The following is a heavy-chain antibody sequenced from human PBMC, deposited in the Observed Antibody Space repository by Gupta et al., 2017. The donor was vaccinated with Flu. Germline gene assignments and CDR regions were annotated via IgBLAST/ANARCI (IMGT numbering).Heavy chain of an antibody. CDR3: ARSPSDEYYFDY. J-gene: IGHJ4*02. CDR2: ITSSSDTI. CDR1: GFTSSHSN. Sequence: EVQQVESGGDLVQPGGSLRLSCPAPGFTSSHSNMNWVRHAPGKGLEWVSYITSSSDTIYYADSVKGRFTISRDNANNSLYLQMNSLRVEDTAVYYCARSPSDEYYFDYWGQGTLVTVSS. V-gene: IGHV3-48*01.